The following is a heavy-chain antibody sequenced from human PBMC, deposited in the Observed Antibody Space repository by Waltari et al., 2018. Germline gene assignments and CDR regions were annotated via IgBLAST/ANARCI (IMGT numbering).Heavy chain of an antibody. J-gene: IGHJ5*02. CDR3: ARDKGFYDVLPGRGWFDP. Sequence: QVQLQESGPGLVKPSETLSLTCTVSNYSITSCSFWGWIRQSPGTGLEWLGSISHTGTTYFNPPLKSRVTISIDTSKKQFSLRLRSVTAADTGVYFCARDKGFYDVLPGRGWFDPWGQGTLVTVSS. CDR2: ISHTGTT. CDR1: NYSITSCSF. D-gene: IGHD3-9*01. V-gene: IGHV4-38-2*02.